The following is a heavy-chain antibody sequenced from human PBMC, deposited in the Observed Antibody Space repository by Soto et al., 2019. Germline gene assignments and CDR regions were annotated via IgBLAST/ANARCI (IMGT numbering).Heavy chain of an antibody. CDR1: GGSISSSSYY. CDR2: IYYSGST. D-gene: IGHD6-19*01. J-gene: IGHJ4*02. V-gene: IGHV4-39*01. Sequence: SETLSLTCTVSGGSISSSSYYWGWIRQPPGKGLEWIGSIYYSGSTYYNPSLKSRVTISVDTSKNQFPLKLSSVTAADTAVYYCARQSAVAGTGKDYFDYWGQGTLVTVSS. CDR3: ARQSAVAGTGKDYFDY.